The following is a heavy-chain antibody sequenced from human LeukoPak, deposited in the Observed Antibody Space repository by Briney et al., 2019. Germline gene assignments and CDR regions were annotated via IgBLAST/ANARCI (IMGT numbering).Heavy chain of an antibody. Sequence: SGGSLRLSCAASGFTFSSYWMNWVRQAPGKGLEWVSYISSSGSTIYYADSVKGRFTISRDNAKNSLYLQMNSLRAEDTAVYYCARAGSGRSPDWFDPWGQGTLVTVSS. CDR1: GFTFSSYW. CDR3: ARAGSGRSPDWFDP. J-gene: IGHJ5*02. V-gene: IGHV3-48*04. CDR2: ISSSGSTI. D-gene: IGHD1-26*01.